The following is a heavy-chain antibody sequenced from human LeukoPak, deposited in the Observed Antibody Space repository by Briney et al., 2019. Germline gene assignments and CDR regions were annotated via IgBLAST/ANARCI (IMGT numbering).Heavy chain of an antibody. CDR3: ARGRYWFDP. CDR1: SSGSYY. V-gene: IGHV3-7*04. Sequence: SSGSYYWSWVRQAPGKGLEWVANIKQDGSEKYYVDSVKGRFTISRDNAKNSLYLQMNSLRAEDTAVYYCARGRYWFDPWGQGTLVTVSS. J-gene: IGHJ5*02. CDR2: IKQDGSEK.